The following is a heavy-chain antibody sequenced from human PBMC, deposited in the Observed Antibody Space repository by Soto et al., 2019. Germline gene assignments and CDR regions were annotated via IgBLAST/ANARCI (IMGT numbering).Heavy chain of an antibody. CDR2: IYPGDSDT. V-gene: IGHV5-51*01. CDR1: GYTFTNYW. Sequence: GESLKISCKGSGYTFTNYWIAWVRQMPGKGLEWMGIIYPGDSDTRYSPSFQGQVTISADKSISTAYLQWSSLKASDTAMYYCARHNCGGDCYPGHYYYYYGMDVWGQGTTVTV. J-gene: IGHJ6*02. D-gene: IGHD2-21*02. CDR3: ARHNCGGDCYPGHYYYYYGMDV.